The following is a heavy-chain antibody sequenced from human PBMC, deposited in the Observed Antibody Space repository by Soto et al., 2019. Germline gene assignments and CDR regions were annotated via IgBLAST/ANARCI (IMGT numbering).Heavy chain of an antibody. CDR2: ISANNGNT. CDR1: GYTFTTYG. J-gene: IGHJ4*02. V-gene: IGHV1-18*01. CDR3: ARAYGPLYYFDY. D-gene: IGHD3-16*01. Sequence: EASVKVSCKASGYTFTTYGISWVRQAPGQGLEWMGWISANNGNTNYAQKLQGRVTMTTDTSTTTAYMELRSLRSDDTAVYYCARAYGPLYYFDYWGQGTLVTVSS.